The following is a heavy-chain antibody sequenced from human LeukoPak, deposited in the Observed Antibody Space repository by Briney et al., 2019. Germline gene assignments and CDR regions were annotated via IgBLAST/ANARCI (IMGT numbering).Heavy chain of an antibody. J-gene: IGHJ4*02. Sequence: GGSLRLSCAASGFTFSSYAMSWVRQAPGKGLEWVSVISASGGRTSYADSVKGRFTVSRDNSKNTLYLQMNSLRAEDTAVYYCARDLSSTSSWATVPDYWGQGTLVTVSS. CDR2: ISASGGRT. CDR1: GFTFSSYA. D-gene: IGHD2-2*01. CDR3: ARDLSSTSSWATVPDY. V-gene: IGHV3-23*01.